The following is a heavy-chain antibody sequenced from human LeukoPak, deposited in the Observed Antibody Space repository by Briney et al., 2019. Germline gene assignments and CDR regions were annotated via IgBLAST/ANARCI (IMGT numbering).Heavy chain of an antibody. V-gene: IGHV1-69*01. J-gene: IGHJ1*01. D-gene: IGHD2-21*01. CDR2: IIPIFGTA. CDR3: ARDCGGDCSNEYFQH. CDR1: GGTFSSYA. Sequence: SVKLSCKASGGTFSSYAISWVRQAPGQGLKWMGGIIPIFGTANYAQKFQGRVTITADESTSTAYMELSSLRSEDTAVYYCARDCGGDCSNEYFQHWGQGTLVTVSS.